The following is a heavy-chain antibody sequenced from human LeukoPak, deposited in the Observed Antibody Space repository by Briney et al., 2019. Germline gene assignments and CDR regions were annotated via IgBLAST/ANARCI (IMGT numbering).Heavy chain of an antibody. Sequence: GGSLRLSCAASGFTFSSYWMSWVRQAPGKGLEWVANIKQDGSEKYYVDSVKGRFTISRDNAKNSLYLQMNSLRAEDTAVYYCARSPKRDGDYVGFDYWGQGTLVTVSS. CDR3: ARSPKRDGDYVGFDY. CDR1: GFTFSSYW. D-gene: IGHD4-17*01. J-gene: IGHJ4*02. CDR2: IKQDGSEK. V-gene: IGHV3-7*01.